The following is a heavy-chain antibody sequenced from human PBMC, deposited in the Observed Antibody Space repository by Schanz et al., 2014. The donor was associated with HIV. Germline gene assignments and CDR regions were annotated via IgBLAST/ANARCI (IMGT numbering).Heavy chain of an antibody. CDR1: GGRFSSYA. CDR3: AASMYNGSYGTHYYFDL. J-gene: IGHJ2*01. V-gene: IGHV1-69*01. D-gene: IGHD1-26*01. Sequence: QVPLVQSGAEVKKPGSSVKVSCESSGGRFSSYAINWVRQAPGQGLEWMGGIVPIFGTANYAQTLQGRLTITADESTGTAYMDLTSLRYEDTALYYCAASMYNGSYGTHYYFDLWGRGTLVTVSS. CDR2: IVPIFGTA.